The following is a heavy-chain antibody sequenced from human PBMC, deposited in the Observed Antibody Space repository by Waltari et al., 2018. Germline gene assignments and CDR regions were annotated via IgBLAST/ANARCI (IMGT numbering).Heavy chain of an antibody. J-gene: IGHJ4*03. Sequence: EVQLLESGGGLVQPGGSLRLSCAASGFTFSSYAMSWVRQAPGKGLEWVSVIYSGGSTYYADSVKGRFTISRDNSKNTLYLQMNSLRAEDTAVYYCAKRSSGDYWGQGTTVTVSS. D-gene: IGHD3-10*01. CDR1: GFTFSSYA. CDR2: IYSGGST. V-gene: IGHV3-23*03. CDR3: AKRSSGDY.